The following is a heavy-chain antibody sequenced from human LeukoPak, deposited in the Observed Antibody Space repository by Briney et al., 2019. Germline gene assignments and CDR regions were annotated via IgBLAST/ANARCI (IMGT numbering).Heavy chain of an antibody. D-gene: IGHD3-22*01. Sequence: ASVKVSCKASGYTFTSYAMHWVRQAPGQGLEWMGWINPNSGGTNYAQEFQGRVTMTRDTSISTAYMELSRLRSDDTAVYYCATKGDYDKDFDYWGQGTLVTVSS. CDR1: GYTFTSYA. CDR3: ATKGDYDKDFDY. J-gene: IGHJ4*02. CDR2: INPNSGGT. V-gene: IGHV1-2*02.